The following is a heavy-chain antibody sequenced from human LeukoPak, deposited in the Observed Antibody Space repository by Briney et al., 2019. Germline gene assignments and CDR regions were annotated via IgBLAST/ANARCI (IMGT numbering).Heavy chain of an antibody. Sequence: PPETLSLTCSVSGDSITGYYWGWIRQPPGKGLEWLGSIYYSGSTYYNPSLKSRVTISVDTSKNQFSLKLSSVTAADTAVYYCARLLYSSGYSFCFDYWGQGTLVTVSS. CDR3: ARLLYSSGYSFCFDY. J-gene: IGHJ4*02. CDR1: GDSITGYY. V-gene: IGHV4-39*07. D-gene: IGHD3-22*01. CDR2: IYYSGST.